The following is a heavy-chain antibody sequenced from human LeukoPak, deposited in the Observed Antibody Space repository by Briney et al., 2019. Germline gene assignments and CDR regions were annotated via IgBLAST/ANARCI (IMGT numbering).Heavy chain of an antibody. Sequence: GRSLRLSCAASGFTFSSYAMHWVRQAPGKGLEWVAVISYDGSNKYYADSVKGRFTISRDNSKNTLYLQMNSLRAEDTAVYYCARVYNYYDSSGPTDYWGQGTLVTVSS. CDR1: GFTFSSYA. CDR3: ARVYNYYDSSGPTDY. V-gene: IGHV3-30*04. CDR2: ISYDGSNK. D-gene: IGHD3-22*01. J-gene: IGHJ4*02.